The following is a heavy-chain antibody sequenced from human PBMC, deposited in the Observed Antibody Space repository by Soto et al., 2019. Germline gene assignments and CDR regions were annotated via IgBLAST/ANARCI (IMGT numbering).Heavy chain of an antibody. D-gene: IGHD6-13*01. CDR3: ARESTAAAGSPYYFDY. J-gene: IGHJ4*02. V-gene: IGHV4-30-4*01. CDR1: GGSISSGDYY. Sequence: QVQLQESGPGLVKPSQTLSLTCTVSGGSISSGDYYWSWIRQPPGKGLEWMGCIYYSGSTYYNPSHKSRVTISVDTPHTQFSLKLSSVTAAATAVYYSARESTAAAGSPYYFDYWGQGTLVIVSS. CDR2: IYYSGST.